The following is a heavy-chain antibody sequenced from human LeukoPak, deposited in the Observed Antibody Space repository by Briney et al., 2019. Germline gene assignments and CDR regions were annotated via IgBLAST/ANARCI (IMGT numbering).Heavy chain of an antibody. J-gene: IGHJ4*02. CDR3: ARLSRDGYNFVDY. D-gene: IGHD5-24*01. Sequence: KPSETLSLTCTVSGGSLSSGSYYWRWIRQPAAKGLEWSGRIYTSGSTNYNPSLKSRVTISVDTSKNQFSLKLSSVTAADTAVYYCARLSRDGYNFVDYWGQGTLVTVSS. CDR2: IYTSGST. CDR1: GGSLSSGSYY. V-gene: IGHV4-61*02.